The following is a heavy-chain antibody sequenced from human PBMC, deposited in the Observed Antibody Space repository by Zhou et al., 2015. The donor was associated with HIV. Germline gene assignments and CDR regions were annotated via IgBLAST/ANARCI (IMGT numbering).Heavy chain of an antibody. D-gene: IGHD1-26*01. CDR1: GGTFSSYA. V-gene: IGHV1-69*01. CDR2: IIPIFGTA. J-gene: IGHJ4*02. Sequence: QVQLVQSGAEVKKPGSSVKVSCKASGGTFSSYAISWVRQAPGQGLEWMGGIIPIFGTANYAQKFQGRVTITADESTSTAYMELSSLRSEDTAVYYCARGKKVRSGSYPEYYFDYWGQGTLVTVSS. CDR3: ARGKKVRSGSYPEYYFDY.